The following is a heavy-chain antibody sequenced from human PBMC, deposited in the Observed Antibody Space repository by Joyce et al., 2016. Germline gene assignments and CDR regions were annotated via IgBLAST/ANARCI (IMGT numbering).Heavy chain of an antibody. Sequence: EVQLVQSGGEVKKPGESLKISCKGFGYSFTSYWLGWVRQMPGKGLELMGIINPEDSDTRYSPSFQGQVTISVDRSIKTAHLRWGSLRASDTAIYYCARSAVRGTLSPFFDYWGQGSLVTVSS. V-gene: IGHV5-51*01. CDR1: GYSFTSYW. CDR3: ARSAVRGTLSPFFDY. D-gene: IGHD3-16*01. J-gene: IGHJ4*02. CDR2: INPEDSDT.